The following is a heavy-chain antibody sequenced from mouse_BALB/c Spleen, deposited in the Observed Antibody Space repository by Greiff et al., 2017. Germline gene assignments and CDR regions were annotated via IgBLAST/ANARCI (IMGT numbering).Heavy chain of an antibody. V-gene: IGHV1-9*01. D-gene: IGHD2-14*01. J-gene: IGHJ4*01. CDR1: GYTFSSYW. Sequence: QVQLQQSGTVLARPGASVKISCKATGYTFSSYWIEWVKQRPGHGLEWIGEILPGSGSTNYNEKFKGKATFTADTSSNTAYMQLSSLTSEDSAVYYCAAYYRYDNYAMDYWGQGTSVTVSS. CDR2: ILPGSGST. CDR3: AAYYRYDNYAMDY.